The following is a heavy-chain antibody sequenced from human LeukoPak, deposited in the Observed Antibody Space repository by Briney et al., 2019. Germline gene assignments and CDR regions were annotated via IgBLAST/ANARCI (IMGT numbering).Heavy chain of an antibody. CDR3: ARERGLYYGSGSYYTHDAFDI. J-gene: IGHJ3*02. D-gene: IGHD3-10*01. CDR2: IILIFGTA. CDR1: GGTFSSYA. V-gene: IGHV1-69*05. Sequence: ASVKVSCKASGGTFSSYAISWVRQAPGQGLEWMGGIILIFGTANYAQKFQGRVTITTDESTSTAYMELSSLRSEDTAVYYCARERGLYYGSGSYYTHDAFDIWGQGTMVTVSS.